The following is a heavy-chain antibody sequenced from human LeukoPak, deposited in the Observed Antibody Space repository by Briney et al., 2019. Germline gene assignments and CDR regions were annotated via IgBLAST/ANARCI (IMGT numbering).Heavy chain of an antibody. J-gene: IGHJ4*02. CDR2: TYYSGTT. CDR1: GGSISTSTYY. D-gene: IGHD3-16*01. Sequence: SETLSLTCTVSGGSISTSTYYWGWIRRPPGKGLEWIGSTYYSGTTYYNPSLKSRVTVSVDTSKNQFSLNLSSVTAADTAVYYCVRGSTLRHYQYWGQGTLVTVSS. V-gene: IGHV4-39*01. CDR3: VRGSTLRHYQY.